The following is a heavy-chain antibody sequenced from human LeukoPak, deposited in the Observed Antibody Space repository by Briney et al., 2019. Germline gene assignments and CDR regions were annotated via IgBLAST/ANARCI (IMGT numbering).Heavy chain of an antibody. Sequence: PGGSLRLSCAASGFTFSSYAMSWVRQAPGKGLEWVANIKEDGSEKYYVDSVKGRFTISRDNAKNSVYLQMNNLRAEDTAIYYCARARFVVVPYDYWGQGTLVTVSS. CDR1: GFTFSSYA. CDR2: IKEDGSEK. D-gene: IGHD2-21*01. J-gene: IGHJ4*02. CDR3: ARARFVVVPYDY. V-gene: IGHV3-7*01.